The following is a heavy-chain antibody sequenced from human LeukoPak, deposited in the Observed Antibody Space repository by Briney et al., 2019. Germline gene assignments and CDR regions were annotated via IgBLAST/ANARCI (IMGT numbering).Heavy chain of an antibody. J-gene: IGHJ4*02. CDR2: VKTDGSAT. Sequence: GGSLRLSCAASGFTFSNYWMHWVRQAPGKGLVWVSRVKTDGSATNYADSEKGRFTISRDNAKNTLYLQMNNLRVEDTGIYYCARGRYSGYEGGSDYWGQGTLVTVSS. V-gene: IGHV3-74*01. D-gene: IGHD5-12*01. CDR1: GFTFSNYW. CDR3: ARGRYSGYEGGSDY.